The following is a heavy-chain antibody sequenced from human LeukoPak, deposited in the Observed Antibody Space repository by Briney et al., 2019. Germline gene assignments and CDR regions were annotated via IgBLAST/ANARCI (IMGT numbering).Heavy chain of an antibody. CDR1: GYTFTTHG. Sequence: ASVKVSCKASGYTFTTHGISWVRQGPGQGLEWMGWISTYNGNTYYAEKIQGRVTLTTDTSTSMAYMELRSLRYDDTAVYYCVRGGGSTSKPYNWFDPWGQGTLVTVSS. D-gene: IGHD3-10*01. CDR2: ISTYNGNT. J-gene: IGHJ5*02. CDR3: VRGGGSTSKPYNWFDP. V-gene: IGHV1-18*01.